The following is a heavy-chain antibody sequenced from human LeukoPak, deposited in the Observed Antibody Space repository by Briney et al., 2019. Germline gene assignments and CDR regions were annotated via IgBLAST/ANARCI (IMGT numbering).Heavy chain of an antibody. J-gene: IGHJ4*02. CDR3: ATGAGLYGALEV. V-gene: IGHV1-69-2*01. CDR1: GYTFTDYY. CDR2: VDPEDGET. D-gene: IGHD3-3*01. Sequence: ATVKLSCKVSGYTFTDYYMHWVPQAPGKGLEWMGLVDPEDGETIYAEKFQGRVTITADTSTDTAYMELSSLRSEDTAVYYCATGAGLYGALEVWGQGTLVTVSS.